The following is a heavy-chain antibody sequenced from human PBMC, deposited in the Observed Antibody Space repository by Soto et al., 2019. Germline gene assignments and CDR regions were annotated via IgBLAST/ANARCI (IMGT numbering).Heavy chain of an antibody. CDR2: ISYDGSNK. V-gene: IGHV3-30-3*01. J-gene: IGHJ2*01. CDR1: GFTFSSYA. D-gene: IGHD2-15*01. Sequence: GGSLRLSCAASGFTFSSYAMHWVRQAPGKGLEWVAVISYDGSNKYYADSVKGRFTISRDNSKNTLYLQMNSLRAEDTAVYYCARETGPVVVAATWYFDLWGRGTLVTVS. CDR3: ARETGPVVVAATWYFDL.